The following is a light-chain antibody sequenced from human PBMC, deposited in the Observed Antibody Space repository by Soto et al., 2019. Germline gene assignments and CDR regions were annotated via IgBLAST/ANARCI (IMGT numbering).Light chain of an antibody. Sequence: EIVLTQSPATLSLSPGERATLSCRASQSIGTYLAWYQQKRGQSPRLLIYGASKGAPGIPSRFSGSGSGTSFTLTINSLEPEDFAVYHGLQRSIGFTFGPGTKVEVK. CDR3: LQRSIGFT. CDR1: QSIGTY. J-gene: IGKJ3*01. CDR2: GAS. V-gene: IGKV3-11*01.